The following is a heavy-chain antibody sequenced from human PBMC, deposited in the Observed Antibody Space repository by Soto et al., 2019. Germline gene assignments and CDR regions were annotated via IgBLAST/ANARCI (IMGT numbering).Heavy chain of an antibody. D-gene: IGHD3-10*01. J-gene: IGHJ4*02. Sequence: QVHLVQSGAEVRKPGASVKVSCKGSGYTFTSYGIAWVRQAPGQGLEWMGWISAHNDNTNYAQKVQGRVTVTRDTSTSTDYMELRNLRSDDTAVYYCARGRYGAYWGQGALVTVSS. CDR2: ISAHNDNT. CDR3: ARGRYGAY. V-gene: IGHV1-18*01. CDR1: GYTFTSYG.